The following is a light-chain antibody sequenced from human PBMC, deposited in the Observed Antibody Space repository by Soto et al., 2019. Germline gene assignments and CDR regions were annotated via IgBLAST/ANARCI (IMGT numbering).Light chain of an antibody. J-gene: IGKJ1*01. CDR3: QVNGYPPT. CDR1: QSVSSY. Sequence: EIVLTQSPATLSLSPGERATLSCRASQSVSSYLAWYQQKPGQAPRLLIYGASTRATGIPARFSGSGSGTEFTLTISSLQPEDFASYYCQVNGYPPTFGQGTKVDIK. V-gene: IGKV3-11*01. CDR2: GAS.